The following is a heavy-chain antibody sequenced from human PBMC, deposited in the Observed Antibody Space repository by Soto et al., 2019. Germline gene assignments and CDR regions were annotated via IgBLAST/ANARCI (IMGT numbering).Heavy chain of an antibody. D-gene: IGHD5-12*01. V-gene: IGHV1-46*01. CDR3: ARAELIVAGQAFDS. Sequence: QVDLVQSGAEVKKPGASVKMSCKSSGYRLSNYSMHWVRQAPGQGLEWMGIVNPSDGRANYARKFQGRVTMTWDTSTTTLYMEVNSLRSDGTAIYYCARAELIVAGQAFDSWGQGTLVTVSS. CDR2: VNPSDGRA. CDR1: GYRLSNYS. J-gene: IGHJ4*02.